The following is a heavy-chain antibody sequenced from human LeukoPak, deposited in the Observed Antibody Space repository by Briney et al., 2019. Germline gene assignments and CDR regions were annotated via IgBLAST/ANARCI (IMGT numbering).Heavy chain of an antibody. CDR2: IYHSGST. V-gene: IGHV4-59*12. J-gene: IGHJ3*02. CDR1: GGSISSYY. CDR3: ARDTTMVRGVIIRVGAFDI. Sequence: SETLSLTCTVSGGSISSYYWSWIRQPPGKGLEWIGSIYHSGSTYYNPSLRSRVTISVDRSKNQFSLKLSSVTAADTAVYYCARDTTMVRGVIIRVGAFDIWGQGTMVTVSS. D-gene: IGHD3-10*01.